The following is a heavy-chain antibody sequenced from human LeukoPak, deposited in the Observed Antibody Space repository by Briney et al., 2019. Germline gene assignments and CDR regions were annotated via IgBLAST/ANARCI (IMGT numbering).Heavy chain of an antibody. Sequence: PGGSLRLSCAASGFTFSSYAMSWVRQAPGKGLEWVANINQDGSEKYYVDSVKGRFTISRDNAKNSLYLQMNSLRAEDTAVYYCARDWRYSGGRVAFEYWGQGTQVTVSS. D-gene: IGHD6-19*01. CDR3: ARDWRYSGGRVAFEY. J-gene: IGHJ4*02. CDR1: GFTFSSYA. V-gene: IGHV3-7*01. CDR2: INQDGSEK.